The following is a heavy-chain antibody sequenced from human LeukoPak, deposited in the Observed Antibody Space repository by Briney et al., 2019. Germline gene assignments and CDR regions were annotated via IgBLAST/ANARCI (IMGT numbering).Heavy chain of an antibody. CDR3: ARGTGDY. CDR2: IHSGNGNT. V-gene: IGHV1-3*01. J-gene: IGHJ4*02. CDR1: GYTXXXSS. Sequence: GYTXXXSSIXXVRQAPGQRLEWVGWIHSGNGNTKYSQKFQGRVTVTRDTSASTAHMELSSLRSEDTAVYYCARGTGDYWGQGTLVTVSS.